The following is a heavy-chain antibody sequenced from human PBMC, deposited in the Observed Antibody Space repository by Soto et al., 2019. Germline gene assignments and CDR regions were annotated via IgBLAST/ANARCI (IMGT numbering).Heavy chain of an antibody. CDR1: GGSISSYY. V-gene: IGHV4-59*01. Sequence: QVQLQESGPGLVKPSETLSLTCTVSGGSISSYYWSWIRQPPGKGLEWIGYIYYSGSTNYNPSLKRRVTISVDTSTNQFFLKLSSVTAAETAVYYCARGYSYGFPGYAFDIWGQGTMVTVSS. J-gene: IGHJ3*02. CDR3: ARGYSYGFPGYAFDI. D-gene: IGHD5-18*01. CDR2: IYYSGST.